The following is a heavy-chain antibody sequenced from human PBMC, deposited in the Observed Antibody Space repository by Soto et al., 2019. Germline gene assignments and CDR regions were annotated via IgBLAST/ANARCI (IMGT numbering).Heavy chain of an antibody. D-gene: IGHD3-22*01. Sequence: GESLKISCKTSGYTFSRYWIALVLQTPGRGLEWMGIIYPGDSDTRYSPSFQGQVTISADKSTSTAYLHWNSLKASDSATYYCARKDSSGYSNWFDPWGQGTLVTVSS. CDR1: GYTFSRYW. CDR2: IYPGDSDT. J-gene: IGHJ5*02. CDR3: ARKDSSGYSNWFDP. V-gene: IGHV5-51*01.